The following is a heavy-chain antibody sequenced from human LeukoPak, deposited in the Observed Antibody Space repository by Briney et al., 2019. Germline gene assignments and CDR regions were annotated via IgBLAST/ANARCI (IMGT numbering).Heavy chain of an antibody. CDR1: GFTVSSNY. J-gene: IGHJ4*02. V-gene: IGHV3-66*01. CDR2: IYSGGST. D-gene: IGHD3-10*01. CDR3: ATPAGSGSYYFTDY. Sequence: PGGSLRLSCAASGFTVSSNYMSWVRQAPGKGLEWVSVIYSGGSTYYAGSVKGRFTISRDNSKNTLYLQMNSLRAEDTAVYYCATPAGSGSYYFTDYWGQGTLVTVSS.